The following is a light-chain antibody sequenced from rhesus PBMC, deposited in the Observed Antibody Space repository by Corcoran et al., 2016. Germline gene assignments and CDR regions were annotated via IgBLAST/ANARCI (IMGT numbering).Light chain of an antibody. CDR3: SSYASSSTFI. J-gene: IGLJ1*01. CDR1: SSDIGGYNR. V-gene: IGLV2-13*03. CDR2: EVR. Sequence: QAAPPQSPSVSGPPGQAVTISCTGTSSDIGGYNRVSWYQQHPGKAPKLMIYEVRKRPSGVSDRFSGSKSGNTASLTISGLQAEDEADYYCSSYASSSTFIFGAGTRLTVL.